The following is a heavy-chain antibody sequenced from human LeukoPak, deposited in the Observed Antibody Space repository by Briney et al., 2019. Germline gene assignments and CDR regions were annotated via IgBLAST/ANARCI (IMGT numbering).Heavy chain of an antibody. CDR2: MNPNSGNT. D-gene: IGHD3-16*02. CDR1: GYTFTSYD. CDR3: ARGDHYDYVWGNYRYPYFDY. V-gene: IGHV1-8*01. Sequence: VASVKVSCKASGYTFTSYDINWVRQATGQGLEWMGWMNPNSGNTGYAQKFQGRVTMTRNTSISTAYMELSSLRSEDTAVYYCARGDHYDYVWGNYRYPYFDYWGQGTLVTVSS. J-gene: IGHJ4*02.